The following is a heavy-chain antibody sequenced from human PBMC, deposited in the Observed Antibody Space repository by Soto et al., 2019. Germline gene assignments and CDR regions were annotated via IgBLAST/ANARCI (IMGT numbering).Heavy chain of an antibody. Sequence: GGSLRLSCAASGFTFSSYALSWVRQAPGKGLEWVSAISGSGGSAYCADSVKGRFTISRDNSKNTLYLQMNSLRAEDTAVYYCAKLRRLITMIASAFDIWGQGTMVTVSS. CDR3: AKLRRLITMIASAFDI. CDR1: GFTFSSYA. CDR2: ISGSGGSA. V-gene: IGHV3-23*01. J-gene: IGHJ3*02. D-gene: IGHD3-22*01.